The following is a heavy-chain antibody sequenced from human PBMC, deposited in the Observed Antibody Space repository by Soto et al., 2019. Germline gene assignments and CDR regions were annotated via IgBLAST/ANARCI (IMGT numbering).Heavy chain of an antibody. CDR3: AKERRMVANLFDY. D-gene: IGHD5-12*01. CDR2: ISHDGSSK. Sequence: QVQLVESGGGVVQPGRSLRLSCAASGFTFSRYGMHWVRQAPGKGLEWVAVISHDGSSKYYADSVKGRFTISRDNSKHTLYLQMNSLRAEDTAVYYCAKERRMVANLFDYWGQGTLVTVSS. J-gene: IGHJ4*02. CDR1: GFTFSRYG. V-gene: IGHV3-30*18.